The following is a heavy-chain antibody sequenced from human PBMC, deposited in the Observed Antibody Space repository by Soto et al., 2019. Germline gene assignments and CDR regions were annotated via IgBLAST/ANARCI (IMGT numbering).Heavy chain of an antibody. CDR3: ASYSSGFAEYYFDY. V-gene: IGHV4-30-2*01. D-gene: IGHD6-19*01. CDR1: GGSISSGGYS. CDR2: IYHSGST. J-gene: IGHJ4*02. Sequence: PSETLSLTCAVSGGSISSGGYSWSWIRQPPGKGLEWIGYIYHSGSTYYNPSLKSRVTISIDRSRIQFSLKLSSVTAADTAVYYCASYSSGFAEYYFDYWGQGTLVTVSS.